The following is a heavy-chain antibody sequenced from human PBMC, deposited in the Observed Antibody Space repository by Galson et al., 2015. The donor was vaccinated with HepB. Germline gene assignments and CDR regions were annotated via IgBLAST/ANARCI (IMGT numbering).Heavy chain of an antibody. CDR3: AKVRHTLYYYYGMDV. CDR2: ISGSGGST. CDR1: GFTFSRYA. J-gene: IGHJ6*02. Sequence: SLRLSCAASGFTFSRYAMSWVRQAPGKGLEWVSAISGSGGSTYYADSVKGRFTISRDNSKNTLYLQMNSLRAEDTAVYYCAKVRHTLYYYYGMDVWGQGTTVTVSS. V-gene: IGHV3-23*01.